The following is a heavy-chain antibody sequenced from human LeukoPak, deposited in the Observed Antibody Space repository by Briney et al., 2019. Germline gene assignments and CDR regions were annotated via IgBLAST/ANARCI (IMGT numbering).Heavy chain of an antibody. CDR3: ARDLHGSRGEFDY. CDR1: GGSIRSSYYY. D-gene: IGHD3-16*01. J-gene: IGHJ4*02. CDR2: IYDSGST. Sequence: SETLSLTCTVSGGSIRSSYYYWGWIRQPPGKGLEWIGSIYDSGSTYYNPSLKSRVTISADTSRNQFSLQLNSVTPEDTAVYYCARDLHGSRGEFDYWGQGTLVTVSS. V-gene: IGHV4-39*02.